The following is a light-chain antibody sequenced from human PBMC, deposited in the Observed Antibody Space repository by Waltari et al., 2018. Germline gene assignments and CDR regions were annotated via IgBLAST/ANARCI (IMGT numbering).Light chain of an antibody. CDR2: RVS. J-gene: IGKJ1*01. Sequence: DIVMTQTPLSLPVNPGEPASISCRSSQSLLHSNGNTYLYWYLQKPGQPPRLLIYRVSNRFSGVPDRFSGSGSGTDFTLKISRVEAEDVGVYYCMHSLQTPWTFGQGTKVEIK. CDR1: QSLLHSNGNTY. CDR3: MHSLQTPWT. V-gene: IGKV2D-29*01.